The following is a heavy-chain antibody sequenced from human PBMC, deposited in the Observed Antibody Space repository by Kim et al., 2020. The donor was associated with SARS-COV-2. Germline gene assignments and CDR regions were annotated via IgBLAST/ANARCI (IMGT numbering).Heavy chain of an antibody. J-gene: IGHJ6*03. Sequence: SETLSLTCTVSGGSISSYYWSWIRQPAGKGLEWIGRIYTSGSTNYNPSLKSRVTMSVDTSKNQFSLKLSSVTAADTAVYYCARVSDGYSSSWSYYYYYYYMDVWGKGTTVTVSS. CDR1: GGSISSYY. CDR3: ARVSDGYSSSWSYYYYYYYMDV. D-gene: IGHD6-13*01. V-gene: IGHV4-4*07. CDR2: IYTSGST.